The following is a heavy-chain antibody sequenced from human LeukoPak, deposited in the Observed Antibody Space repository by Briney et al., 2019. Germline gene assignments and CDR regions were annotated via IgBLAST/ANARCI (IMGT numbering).Heavy chain of an antibody. D-gene: IGHD3-10*01. Sequence: GGSLRLSCAASGFTFSSYWMSWVRQAPGKGLEWVANIKQDGSEKFHVDSVKGRFTISRDNAKNSLYLQMSSLRAEDTAVYYCARDLSWVNGSGSYYPTRRERGITGTFIVVQSFDPWGQGTLVTVSS. CDR1: GFTFSSYW. CDR3: ARDLSWVNGSGSYYPTRRERGITGTFIVVQSFDP. CDR2: IKQDGSEK. V-gene: IGHV3-7*01. J-gene: IGHJ5*02.